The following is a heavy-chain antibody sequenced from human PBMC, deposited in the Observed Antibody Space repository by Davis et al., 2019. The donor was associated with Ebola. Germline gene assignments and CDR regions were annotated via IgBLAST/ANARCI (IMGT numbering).Heavy chain of an antibody. CDR2: IYHSGST. D-gene: IGHD2-2*02. Sequence: SETLSLTCAVYGGSFSGYYWSWIRQPPGKGLEWIGEIYHSGSTNYNPSLKSRVTISVDTSKNQFSLKLSSVTAADTAVYYCARVRPYRNWFDPWGQGTLVTVSS. J-gene: IGHJ5*02. V-gene: IGHV4-34*01. CDR3: ARVRPYRNWFDP. CDR1: GGSFSGYY.